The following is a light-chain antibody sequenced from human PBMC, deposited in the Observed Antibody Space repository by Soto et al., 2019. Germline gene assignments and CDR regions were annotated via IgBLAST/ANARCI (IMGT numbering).Light chain of an antibody. Sequence: DIQMTQSPSSLSASVGDRVTITCRASQSISSYLNWYQQKPGKAPKLLIYAASSLQSGVPSRFSGSGSGTDFTLTTSSRQAEDFATYYCQQRYSTPWTFGQGTKVEIK. CDR2: AAS. J-gene: IGKJ1*01. CDR1: QSISSY. V-gene: IGKV1-39*01. CDR3: QQRYSTPWT.